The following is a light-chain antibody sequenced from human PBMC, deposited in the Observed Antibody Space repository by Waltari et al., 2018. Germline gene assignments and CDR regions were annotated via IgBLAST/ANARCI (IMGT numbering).Light chain of an antibody. Sequence: QSALTQPRSVSGSPGQSVTISCTGTSSDFGGYNYVPWYQHHPGKAPKLIIYDVTKRPSGVPDRFSASQSDNTASLTISGLQAEDEADYYCCSYAGSITFWVFGGGTKLTVL. CDR1: SSDFGGYNY. CDR2: DVT. J-gene: IGLJ3*02. V-gene: IGLV2-11*01. CDR3: CSYAGSITFWV.